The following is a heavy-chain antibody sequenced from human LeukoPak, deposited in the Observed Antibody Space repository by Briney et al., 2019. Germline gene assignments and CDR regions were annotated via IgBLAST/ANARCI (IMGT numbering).Heavy chain of an antibody. V-gene: IGHV3-30*02. CDR1: GFNFGSFA. CDR3: AKDKEYQLLYHFDH. Sequence: GGSLRLSCSGSGFNFGSFAMNWVRQAPGKGLEWVAFIRHDGTVTSYADSVKGRLTVSRDNSKNTLSLQMDRLRPEDTGVYYCAKDKEYQLLYHFDHWGQGALVTVSS. CDR2: IRHDGTVT. D-gene: IGHD6-6*01. J-gene: IGHJ4*02.